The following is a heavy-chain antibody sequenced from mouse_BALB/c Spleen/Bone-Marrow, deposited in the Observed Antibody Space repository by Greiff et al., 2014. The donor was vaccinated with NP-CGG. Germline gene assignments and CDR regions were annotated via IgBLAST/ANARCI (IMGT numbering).Heavy chain of an antibody. Sequence: VQLKQSGGDLVKPGGSLKLSCAASGFTFSSYGMSLGRQTPDKRLEWVATISSGGSNTYYPDSVKGRFTISRDNAKNTLYLQMSSLKSEDTAMYYCARHQRYYAMDYWGQGTSVTVSS. CDR3: ARHQRYYAMDY. J-gene: IGHJ4*01. V-gene: IGHV5-6*01. CDR2: ISSGGSNT. CDR1: GFTFSSYG.